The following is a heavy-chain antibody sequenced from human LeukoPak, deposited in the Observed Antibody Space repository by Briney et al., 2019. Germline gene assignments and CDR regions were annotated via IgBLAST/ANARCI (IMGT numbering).Heavy chain of an antibody. J-gene: IGHJ6*03. D-gene: IGHD3-10*01. CDR3: TRLIMSSIYYYYMDV. CDR2: IYNSGST. CDR1: GGSISSSSYY. Sequence: KPSETLSLTCTVSGGSISSSSYYWGWIRQPPGKGLEWIGYIYNSGSTNYNPSLKSRVTISVDTSKNQFSLKLSSVTAADTAVYYCTRLIMSSIYYYYMDVWGKGTTVTVSS. V-gene: IGHV4-61*05.